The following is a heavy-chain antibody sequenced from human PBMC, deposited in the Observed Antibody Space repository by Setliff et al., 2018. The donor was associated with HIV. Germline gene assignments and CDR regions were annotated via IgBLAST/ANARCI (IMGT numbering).Heavy chain of an antibody. CDR1: GGSISVSSSYY. Sequence: KPSETLSLTCTVSGGSISVSSSYYWGWIRQPPGKGLEWIGNMFYSGGAYYNPSLKSRLTVSVDTSKNQFSLRLHSVTAADTAVYYCARGGAVSADFDSWGRGTLVTVSS. V-gene: IGHV4-39*07. CDR2: MFYSGGA. D-gene: IGHD3-16*01. J-gene: IGHJ5*01. CDR3: ARGGAVSADFDS.